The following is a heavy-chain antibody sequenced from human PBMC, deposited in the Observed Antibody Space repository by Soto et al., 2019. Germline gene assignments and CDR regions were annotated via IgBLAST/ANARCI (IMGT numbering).Heavy chain of an antibody. CDR1: GGSISSYY. Sequence: QVQLQESGPGLVKPSETLSLTCTVSGGSISSYYWSWIRQPPGKGLEWIGYIYYSGSTNYNPSLKSRVTISVDTSKNQFSLKLSSVTAADTAVYYCARTISLDDFWSGYPSNWFDPWGQGTLVTVSS. CDR2: IYYSGST. D-gene: IGHD3-3*01. J-gene: IGHJ5*02. CDR3: ARTISLDDFWSGYPSNWFDP. V-gene: IGHV4-59*01.